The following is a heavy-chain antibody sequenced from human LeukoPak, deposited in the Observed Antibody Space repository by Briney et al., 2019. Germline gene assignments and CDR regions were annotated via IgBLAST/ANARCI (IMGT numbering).Heavy chain of an antibody. D-gene: IGHD2-15*01. CDR2: ISGTTGTT. Sequence: GGSLRLSCAASGFTLRSNGMSWVRQAPGKGLEWVSTISGTTGTTYYADSVKGRFTISRDNSKNTLYLQLNSLRVEDTAVYYCAKKDEATKNFDFWGQGTLVTVS. V-gene: IGHV3-23*01. CDR3: AKKDEATKNFDF. CDR1: GFTLRSNG. J-gene: IGHJ4*02.